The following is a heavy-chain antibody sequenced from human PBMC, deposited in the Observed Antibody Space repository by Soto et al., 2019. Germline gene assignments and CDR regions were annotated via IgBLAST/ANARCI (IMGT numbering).Heavy chain of an antibody. J-gene: IGHJ4*02. CDR2: IIPISGTT. CDR1: GGTFNNYA. Sequence: QVQLVQSGAEVKRPESSMKVSCKPSGGTFNNYAINWVRQAPGQGLEWMGAIIPISGTTKYAQKFQGRVTITADKSTSTVDMDLSSLRSEDTAVYYCARWGGLSCSGAVCFKKPFDYWGQGTLGTVSS. CDR3: ARWGGLSCSGAVCFKKPFDY. V-gene: IGHV1-69*06. D-gene: IGHD2-8*02.